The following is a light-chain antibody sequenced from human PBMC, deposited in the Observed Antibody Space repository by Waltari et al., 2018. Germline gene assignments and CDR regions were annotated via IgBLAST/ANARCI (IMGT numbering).Light chain of an antibody. Sequence: DIQMTQSPSTLSASVGDRVTITCRASQSISSWLAWYQQKPGKDPKLLIYKSSSLESGVPSRVSGSGSGTEFTLTISSLQPDDFATYYCQQYNIYWTFGQGTKVEIK. J-gene: IGKJ1*01. V-gene: IGKV1-5*03. CDR3: QQYNIYWT. CDR2: KSS. CDR1: QSISSW.